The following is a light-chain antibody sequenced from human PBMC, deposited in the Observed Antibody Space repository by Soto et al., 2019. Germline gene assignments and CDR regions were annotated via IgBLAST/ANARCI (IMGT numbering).Light chain of an antibody. V-gene: IGKV3-20*01. CDR1: QSVGSSY. J-gene: IGKJ1*01. Sequence: EIVLTQSPGTLSLSPAERATLACSASQSVGSSYLTWYQQKPGQAPRLLIYGTSSRATGIPDRFSGSGSGTDFTLTISRLEPEDFAVYFCQQYGDSPWTFGQGTKVDIK. CDR2: GTS. CDR3: QQYGDSPWT.